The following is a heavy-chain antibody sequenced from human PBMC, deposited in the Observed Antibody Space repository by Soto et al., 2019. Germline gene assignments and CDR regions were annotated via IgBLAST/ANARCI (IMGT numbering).Heavy chain of an antibody. CDR1: GFTFSDHY. D-gene: IGHD5-12*01. Sequence: EVQLVESGGGLVQPGGSLRLSCAASGFTFSDHYMDWVRQAPGKGLEWVGRTRNKVYRYTTEYAASVKGRFTISRDDSKNSLYLQMNSLKTEDTAVYYCSSPRDGYNWYYFDYWGQGTLVTVSS. CDR2: TRNKVYRYTT. V-gene: IGHV3-72*01. CDR3: SSPRDGYNWYYFDY. J-gene: IGHJ4*02.